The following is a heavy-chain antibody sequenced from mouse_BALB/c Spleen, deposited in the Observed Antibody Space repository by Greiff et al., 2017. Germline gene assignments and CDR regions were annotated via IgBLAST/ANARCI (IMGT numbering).Heavy chain of an antibody. V-gene: IGHV1-9*01. J-gene: IGHJ2*01. CDR1: GYTFSSYW. Sequence: VQLQQSGAELMKPGASVKISCKATGYTFSSYWIEWVKQRPGHGLEWIGEILPGSGSTNYNEKFKGKATFTADTSSNTAYMQLSSLTSEDSAVYYCARRGTTVFGNYYFDYWGQGTTLTVSS. D-gene: IGHD1-1*01. CDR3: ARRGTTVFGNYYFDY. CDR2: ILPGSGST.